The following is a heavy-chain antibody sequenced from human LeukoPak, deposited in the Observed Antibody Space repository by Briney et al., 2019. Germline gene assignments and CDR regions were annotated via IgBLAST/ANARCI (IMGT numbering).Heavy chain of an antibody. CDR1: GGSISSDF. CDR2: VYYSGST. J-gene: IGHJ4*02. D-gene: IGHD1-26*01. V-gene: IGHV4-59*01. CDR3: ARGARGSYSY. Sequence: SETLSLTCPVSGGSISSDFWNWIRQPPGKGLEWIGSVYYSGSTNYNPSLKSRVTISLDTSKNKFSLQLRSVTAADTAVYYCARGARGSYSYWGQGTLVTVSS.